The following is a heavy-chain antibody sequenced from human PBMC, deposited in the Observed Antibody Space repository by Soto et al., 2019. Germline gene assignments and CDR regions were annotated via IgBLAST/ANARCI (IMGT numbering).Heavy chain of an antibody. CDR2: ISYSGSP. Sequence: SGTLSLTCTVSGGSISSESYFWGWVRQPSGKGLEWVGTISYSGSPFFNPSLKGRATLSVDTSKNQFSLRLSAVTAADSAVYFCAALLGHCSGGTCFFRWFDPWGQGSLVTVSS. CDR1: GGSISSESYF. J-gene: IGHJ5*02. CDR3: AALLGHCSGGTCFFRWFDP. D-gene: IGHD2-15*01. V-gene: IGHV4-39*01.